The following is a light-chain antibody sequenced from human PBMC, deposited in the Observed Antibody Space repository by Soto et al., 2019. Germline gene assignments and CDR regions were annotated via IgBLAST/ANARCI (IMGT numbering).Light chain of an antibody. J-gene: IGLJ2*01. CDR3: SSFTSSITVL. Sequence: QSALTQPASVSGSPGQSITISCTGTSSDVGDYNYVSWYQHHPGKAPKLMIYEVSNRPSGASNRFSGSKSGNTASLTISGIQAEDEADYYCSSFTSSITVLFGGGTKLTVL. CDR2: EVS. V-gene: IGLV2-14*01. CDR1: SSDVGDYNY.